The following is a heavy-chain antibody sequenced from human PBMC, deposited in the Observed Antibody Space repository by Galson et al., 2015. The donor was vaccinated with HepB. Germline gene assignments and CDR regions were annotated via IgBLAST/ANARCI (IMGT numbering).Heavy chain of an antibody. J-gene: IGHJ3*02. CDR3: TADPVLLIYYDSSEDAFDI. Sequence: SLRLSCAASGFTFSNAWMNWVRQAPGKGLEWVGRIKSKTDGGTTDYAAPVKGRFTISRDDSKNTLYLQMNSLKTEDTVVYYCTADPVLLIYYDSSEDAFDIWGQGTMVTVSS. CDR2: IKSKTDGGTT. D-gene: IGHD3-22*01. CDR1: GFTFSNAW. V-gene: IGHV3-15*07.